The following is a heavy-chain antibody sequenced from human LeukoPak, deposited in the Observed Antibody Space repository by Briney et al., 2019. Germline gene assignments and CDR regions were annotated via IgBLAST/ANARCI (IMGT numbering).Heavy chain of an antibody. CDR2: IRYDGSNK. Sequence: GGSLRLSCAASGFTFSSYGMHWVRQAPGKGLEWVAFIRYDGSNKYYADSVKGRFTISRDNSKNTLYLQMNSLRAEDTALYYCARVGRFGELLPVLGGFDYWGQGTLVTVSS. CDR3: ARVGRFGELLPVLGGFDY. CDR1: GFTFSSYG. D-gene: IGHD3-10*01. J-gene: IGHJ4*02. V-gene: IGHV3-30*02.